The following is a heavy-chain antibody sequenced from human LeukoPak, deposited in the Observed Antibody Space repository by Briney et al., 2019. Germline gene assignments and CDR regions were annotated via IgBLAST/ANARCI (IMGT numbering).Heavy chain of an antibody. CDR2: IYYSGST. CDR3: ARVGYGDYGEYYFDY. V-gene: IGHV4-30-4*01. J-gene: IGHJ4*02. D-gene: IGHD4-17*01. Sequence: SETLSLTCTVSGGSISSGDYYWSWIRQPPGKGLEWIGYIYYSGSTYYNPSLKSRVTISVDTSKNQFSLKLSSVTAADTAVYYCARVGYGDYGEYYFDYWGQGTLVTVSS. CDR1: GGSISSGDYY.